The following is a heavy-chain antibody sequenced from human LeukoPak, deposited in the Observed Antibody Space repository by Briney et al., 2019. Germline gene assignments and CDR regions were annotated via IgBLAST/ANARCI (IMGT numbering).Heavy chain of an antibody. CDR1: GGTFSSYT. CDR2: IIPILGIA. D-gene: IGHD3-22*01. J-gene: IGHJ4*02. V-gene: IGHV1-69*02. Sequence: SVKVSCKASGGTFSSYTISWVRQAPGQGLEWMGRIIPILGIANYAQKFQGRVTITADKSTSTAYMELSSLRSEDTAVYYCARAPMDYDSSGSCYFDYWGQGTLVTVSS. CDR3: ARAPMDYDSSGSCYFDY.